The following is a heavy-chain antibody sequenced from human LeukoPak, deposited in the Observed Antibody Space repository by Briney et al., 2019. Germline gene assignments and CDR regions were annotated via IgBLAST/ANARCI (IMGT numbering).Heavy chain of an antibody. Sequence: PSQTLSLTCIVSGDSISSYYWSWIRQPPGKGLEWIGYIYYSGSPNYNPSLKSRVTIAVDTSKNQFSLKLSSVTAADTAVYYCARSRDGYNLDYWGQGTLVTVSA. CDR2: IYYSGSP. V-gene: IGHV4-59*01. CDR3: ARSRDGYNLDY. D-gene: IGHD5-24*01. CDR1: GDSISSYY. J-gene: IGHJ4*02.